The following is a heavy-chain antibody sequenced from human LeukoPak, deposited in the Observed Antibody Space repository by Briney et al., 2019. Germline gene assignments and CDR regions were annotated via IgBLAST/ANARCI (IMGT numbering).Heavy chain of an antibody. V-gene: IGHV1-69*13. CDR2: IIPIFGTA. Sequence: SVTVSCKASGGTFSSYGISGVRQAPGQGIEWMGGIIPIFGTANYAQKFQGRVTITADESTSTAYMELSSLRSEDTAVYYCARIPPQSTVTTGVKAGRGYWFDPWGQGTLVTVSS. J-gene: IGHJ5*02. D-gene: IGHD4-17*01. CDR3: ARIPPQSTVTTGVKAGRGYWFDP. CDR1: GGTFSSYG.